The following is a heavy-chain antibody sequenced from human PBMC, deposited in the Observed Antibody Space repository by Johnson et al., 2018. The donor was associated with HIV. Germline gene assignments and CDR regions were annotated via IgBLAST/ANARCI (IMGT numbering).Heavy chain of an antibody. V-gene: IGHV3-30-3*01. J-gene: IGHJ3*02. CDR3: AREGRGAPHDAFDI. CDR2: ISYDGSNK. D-gene: IGHD2-15*01. CDR1: GFTFSSYA. Sequence: QVQLVESGGGVVQPGRSLRLSCAASGFTFSSYAMHWVRQAPGKGLEWVAVISYDGSNKYYADSVKGRFTISRDNSKNTLYLQRNSLRAEDTAVYYCAREGRGAPHDAFDIWGQGTMVTVSS.